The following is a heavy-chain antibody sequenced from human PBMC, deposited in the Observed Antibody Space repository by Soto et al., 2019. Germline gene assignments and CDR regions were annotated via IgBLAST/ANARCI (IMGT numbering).Heavy chain of an antibody. J-gene: IGHJ6*02. CDR3: ASEQDSSSYYYYGMDV. D-gene: IGHD6-6*01. V-gene: IGHV3-48*02. Sequence: GGSLRLSCAASGFTFSSYSMNWVRQAPGKGLEWVSYISSSSSTIYYEDSMKGRYTISRDNAKNSLYLQMNSLRDEDMAVYYYASEQDSSSYYYYGMDVWGQGTTVTVSS. CDR1: GFTFSSYS. CDR2: ISSSSSTI.